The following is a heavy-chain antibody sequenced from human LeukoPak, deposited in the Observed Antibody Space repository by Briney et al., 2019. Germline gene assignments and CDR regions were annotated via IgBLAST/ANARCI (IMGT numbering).Heavy chain of an antibody. CDR3: ARELVRFYYYCGMDV. CDR2: ISSSGSTI. V-gene: IGHV3-11*01. D-gene: IGHD6-13*01. Sequence: GGSLRLSCAASGFTFSDYYMSWLRQAPGKGLEWVSYISSSGSTIYYADSVKGRFTISRDNAKNSLYLQMNSLRAEDTAVYYCARELVRFYYYCGMDVWGQGTTVTVSS. CDR1: GFTFSDYY. J-gene: IGHJ6*02.